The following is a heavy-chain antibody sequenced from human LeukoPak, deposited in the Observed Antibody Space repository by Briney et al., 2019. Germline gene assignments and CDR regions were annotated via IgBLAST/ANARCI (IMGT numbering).Heavy chain of an antibody. CDR3: AKDLSIPNVDI. V-gene: IGHV3-21*01. CDR1: GFTFNNYA. D-gene: IGHD2-21*01. Sequence: GGSLRLSCAASGFTFNNYAMNWVRQAPGKGLEWVSSISGRNTDIYYADSVKGRFTISRDNAKNSLYLQINSLRAEDTAVYYCAKDLSIPNVDIWGQGTMVTVSS. J-gene: IGHJ3*02. CDR2: ISGRNTDI.